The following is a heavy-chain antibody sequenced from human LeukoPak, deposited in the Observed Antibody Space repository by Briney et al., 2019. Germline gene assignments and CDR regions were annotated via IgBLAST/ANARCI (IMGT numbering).Heavy chain of an antibody. CDR2: ISNNGSSI. Sequence: GGSLRLSCAASGFTFSTHDVNWVRQAPGKGLEWVSYISNNGSSIYYADSVKGRFTISRDNAKNSLYLQLNSLRAEDTAVYYCARRRGSYSFDHWGQGTLVTVSS. J-gene: IGHJ4*02. CDR1: GFTFSTHD. V-gene: IGHV3-48*04. CDR3: ARRRGSYSFDH. D-gene: IGHD1-1*01.